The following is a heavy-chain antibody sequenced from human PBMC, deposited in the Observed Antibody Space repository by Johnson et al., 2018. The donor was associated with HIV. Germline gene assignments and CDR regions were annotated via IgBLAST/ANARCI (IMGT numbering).Heavy chain of an antibody. CDR2: IGTAGDT. CDR1: GFTFSSYD. CDR3: ARRGITIVADAFDI. D-gene: IGHD3-10*01. Sequence: VQLVESGGGLVQPGGSLRLSCAASGFTFSSYDMHWVRQATGKGLEWVSAIGTAGDTYYPGSVKGRFTISRDNAKKLLYLQMYSLRAEDTAFYYCARRGITIVADAFDIWGQGTMVTVSS. J-gene: IGHJ3*02. V-gene: IGHV3-13*01.